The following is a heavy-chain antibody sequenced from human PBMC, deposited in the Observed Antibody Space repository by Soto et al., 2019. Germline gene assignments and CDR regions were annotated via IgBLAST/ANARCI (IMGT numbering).Heavy chain of an antibody. D-gene: IGHD6-19*01. CDR3: ANGSASSGSPPSSRTSYYFYGMEV. CDR1: GFTFSSYG. Sequence: QVQLVESGGGVVQPGRSLRLSCAASGFTFSSYGMHWVRQAPGKGLEWVAVISYDGSNKYYADSVKGRFTISRDNSKNTLYLEMNSLRAEDTAVYYCANGSASSGSPPSSRTSYYFYGMEVWGQGTTVTVSS. V-gene: IGHV3-30*18. CDR2: ISYDGSNK. J-gene: IGHJ6*02.